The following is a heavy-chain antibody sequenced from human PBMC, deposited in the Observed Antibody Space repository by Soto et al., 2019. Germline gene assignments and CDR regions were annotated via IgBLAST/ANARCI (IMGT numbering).Heavy chain of an antibody. CDR1: GGTFSSYT. Sequence: QVQLVQSGAEVKKTGSSVKVSCKASGGTFSSYTISWVRQAPGQGLEWMGRIIPMFGIANYAQKFQGRVTITADKSTSTAYMEMSSLRSEETAVYYCARGYGASHDYWGQGTLVTVSS. D-gene: IGHD4-17*01. V-gene: IGHV1-69*02. J-gene: IGHJ4*02. CDR2: IIPMFGIA. CDR3: ARGYGASHDY.